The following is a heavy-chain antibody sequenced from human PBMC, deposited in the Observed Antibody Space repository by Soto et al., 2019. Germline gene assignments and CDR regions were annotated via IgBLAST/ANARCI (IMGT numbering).Heavy chain of an antibody. CDR3: ARGSWVYYYDSSGYFVDY. D-gene: IGHD3-22*01. CDR2: IYYSGST. Sequence: SETLSLTCTVSGGSISSSSYYWGWIRQPPGKGLEWIGYIYYSGSTNYNPSLKSRVTISVDTSKNQFSLKLSSVTAADTAVYYCARGSWVYYYDSSGYFVDYWGQGTLVTVSS. J-gene: IGHJ4*02. V-gene: IGHV4-61*05. CDR1: GGSISSSSYY.